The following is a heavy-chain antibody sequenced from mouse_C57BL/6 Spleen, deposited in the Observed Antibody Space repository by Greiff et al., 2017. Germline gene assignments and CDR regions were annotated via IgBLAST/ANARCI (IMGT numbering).Heavy chain of an antibody. CDR3: ARHYGSSSFYYAMDY. V-gene: IGHV1-53*01. CDR2: INPRNGGT. D-gene: IGHD1-1*01. J-gene: IGHJ4*01. CDR1: GYTFTSYW. Sequence: VQLQQPGTELVKPGASVKLSCKASGYTFTSYWMHWVKQRPGPGLEWIGNINPRNGGTNYNEKFKSKATLTVDKSSSTAYMQLSSLTSEDSAVYYCARHYGSSSFYYAMDYWGQGTSVTVSS.